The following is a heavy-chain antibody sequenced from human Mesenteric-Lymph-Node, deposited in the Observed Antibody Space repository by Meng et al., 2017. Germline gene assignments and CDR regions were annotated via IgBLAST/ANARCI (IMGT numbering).Heavy chain of an antibody. CDR3: ARESPITMVRGVIGWFDP. Sequence: SETLSLTCTVSGGSISSYYWSWIRQPPGKGLEWIGEINHSGSTNYNPSLKSRVTISVDTSKNQFSLKLSSVTAADTAVYYCARESPITMVRGVIGWFDPWGQGTLVTVSS. D-gene: IGHD3-10*01. CDR1: GGSISSYY. CDR2: INHSGST. V-gene: IGHV4-34*01. J-gene: IGHJ5*02.